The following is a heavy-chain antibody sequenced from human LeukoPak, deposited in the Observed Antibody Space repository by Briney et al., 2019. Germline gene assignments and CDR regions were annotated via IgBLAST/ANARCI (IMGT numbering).Heavy chain of an antibody. D-gene: IGHD1-1*01. V-gene: IGHV2-5*08. CDR1: GGSISSGDYY. CDR3: AHRRPGGNDPFDI. Sequence: TLSLTCTVSGGSISSGDYYWSWIRQPPGKALEWLALIYWDDDKRYSPSLKSRLTITKDTSKNQVVLTMTNMDPVDTATYYCAHRRPGGNDPFDIWGQGTMVTVSS. J-gene: IGHJ3*02. CDR2: IYWDDDK.